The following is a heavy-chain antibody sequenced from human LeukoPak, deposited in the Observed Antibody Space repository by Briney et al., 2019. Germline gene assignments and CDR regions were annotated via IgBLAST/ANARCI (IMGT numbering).Heavy chain of an antibody. CDR1: EFTFSSYS. J-gene: IGHJ3*02. D-gene: IGHD3-22*01. V-gene: IGHV3-21*01. Sequence: GGSLRLSCAASEFTFSSYSMNWVRQAPGKGLEWVSSISSSSSYIYYADSVKGRFTISRDNAKNSLYLQMNSLRAEDTAVYYCASSMIVVVHDAFDIWGQGTMVTVSS. CDR2: ISSSSSYI. CDR3: ASSMIVVVHDAFDI.